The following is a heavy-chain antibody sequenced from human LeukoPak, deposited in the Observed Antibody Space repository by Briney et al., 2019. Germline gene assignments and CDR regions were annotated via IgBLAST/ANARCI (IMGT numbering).Heavy chain of an antibody. V-gene: IGHV3-48*02. CDR2: IRTGSSTI. J-gene: IGHJ1*01. Sequence: GGSLRLSCAASGFTFSSYSMNWVRQAPGKGLEWVSYIRTGSSTIYYADSVKGRFTISRDNAKKSLYLQMNSLRDEDTAVYYCARDLRQYNAEYFHHWGQGTLVAVSS. CDR1: GFTFSSYS. CDR3: ARDLRQYNAEYFHH. D-gene: IGHD1-1*01.